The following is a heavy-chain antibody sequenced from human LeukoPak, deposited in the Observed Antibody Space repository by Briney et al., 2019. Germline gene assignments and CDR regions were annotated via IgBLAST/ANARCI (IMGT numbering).Heavy chain of an antibody. CDR1: GYTFTSYG. V-gene: IGHV1-69*04. CDR3: AREQGPNEIDY. Sequence: ASVKVSCKASGYTFTSYGISWVRQALGQGLEWMGRIIPILGIANYAQKFQGRVTITADKSTSTAYMELSSLRSEDTAVYYCAREQGPNEIDYWGQGTLVTVSS. J-gene: IGHJ4*02. CDR2: IIPILGIA.